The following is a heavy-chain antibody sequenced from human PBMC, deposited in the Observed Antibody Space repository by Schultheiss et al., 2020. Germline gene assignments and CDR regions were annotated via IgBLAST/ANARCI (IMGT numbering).Heavy chain of an antibody. CDR3: AKRPSSDYNWQLRD. CDR2: IRSKANSYAT. CDR1: GFTFSGSA. D-gene: IGHD1-20*01. J-gene: IGHJ4*02. V-gene: IGHV3-73*01. Sequence: ESLKISCAASGFTFSGSAMHWVRQASGKGLEWVGRIRSKANSYATAYAASVKGRFTISRDNSKNTLYLQMNSLRAEDTAVYYCAKRPSSDYNWQLRDWGQGTLVTVSS.